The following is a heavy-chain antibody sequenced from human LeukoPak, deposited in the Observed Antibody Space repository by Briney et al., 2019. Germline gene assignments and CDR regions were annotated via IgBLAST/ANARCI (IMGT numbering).Heavy chain of an antibody. J-gene: IGHJ4*02. CDR2: ITPILGIA. CDR1: GGTFSNYA. D-gene: IGHD2-2*01. CDR3: ARVPGYCSSTSCPEYYFDY. Sequence: SVKVSCKASGGTFSNYAINWVRQAPGQGLEWMGRITPILGIANYAQKFQGRVTITADKSTSTAYMELSGLRSEDTAVYYCARVPGYCSSTSCPEYYFDYWGQGTLVTVSS. V-gene: IGHV1-69*04.